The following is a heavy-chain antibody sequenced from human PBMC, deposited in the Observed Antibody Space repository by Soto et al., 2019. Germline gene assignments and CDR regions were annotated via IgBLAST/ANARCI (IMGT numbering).Heavy chain of an antibody. CDR3: ARDRRARPYYYYGMDV. CDR2: IDSGGGT. D-gene: IGHD6-6*01. J-gene: IGHJ6*02. CDR1: GFTVSSNY. Sequence: EVQLVESGGGLIQPGGSLRLSCAASGFTVSSNYMSWVRQAPGQGLEWVSVIDSGGGTYYADSVKGRFTISRDNSKNTLYLQMNSLRAEDSAVYYCARDRRARPYYYYGMDVWGQGTTVTVSS. V-gene: IGHV3-53*01.